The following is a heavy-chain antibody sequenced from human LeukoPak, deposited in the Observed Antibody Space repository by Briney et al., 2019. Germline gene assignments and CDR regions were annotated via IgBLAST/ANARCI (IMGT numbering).Heavy chain of an antibody. CDR3: ASYGSGSSRSFDY. J-gene: IGHJ4*02. V-gene: IGHV4-39*01. D-gene: IGHD3-10*01. CDR2: IYYSGST. CDR1: GGSISSSSYY. Sequence: SETLSLTCTVSGGSISSSSYYWVWIRQPPGKGLEWIGSIYYSGSTYYNPSLKSRVTISVDTSKNQFSLKLSSVTAADTAVYYCASYGSGSSRSFDYWGQGTLVTVSS.